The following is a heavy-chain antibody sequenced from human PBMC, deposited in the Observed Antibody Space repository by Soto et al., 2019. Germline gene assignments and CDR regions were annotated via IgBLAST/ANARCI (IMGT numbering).Heavy chain of an antibody. CDR1: GYSISSGLY. D-gene: IGHD1-1*01. CDR3: AIGNPDWFDP. CDR2: IYRGGIT. Sequence: PSETLSLTCAVSGYSISSGLYWGWIRQPPGKGLEWIGIIYRGGITYYNPSLKSRVTISIDTSKNHFSLRLSSVTATDTAVYFCAIGNPDWFDPWGQGTLVTVSS. J-gene: IGHJ5*02. V-gene: IGHV4-38-2*01.